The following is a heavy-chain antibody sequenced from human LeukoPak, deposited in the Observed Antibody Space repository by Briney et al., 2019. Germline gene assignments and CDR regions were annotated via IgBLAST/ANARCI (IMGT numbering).Heavy chain of an antibody. CDR2: IGHSGGT. D-gene: IGHD3-10*01. Sequence: SETLSLTCTVYGSSFHNYYWTWVRQPPGKRLEWLGEIGHSGGTNYNPSLNSRVTISLDTSKNQFSLRLTSVTAADTAVYYCARSGTYQHSSAYDYWGQGNLVTVSS. CDR3: ARSGTYQHSSAYDY. CDR1: GSSFHNYY. J-gene: IGHJ4*01. V-gene: IGHV4-34*01.